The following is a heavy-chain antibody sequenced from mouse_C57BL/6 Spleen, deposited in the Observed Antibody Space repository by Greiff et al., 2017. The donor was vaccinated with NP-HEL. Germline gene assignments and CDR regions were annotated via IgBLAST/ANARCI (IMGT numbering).Heavy chain of an antibody. CDR3: ASDGNDGVAY. CDR2: IYPGDGDT. J-gene: IGHJ3*01. Sequence: VQLQQSGPELVKPGASVKISCTASGYAFSSSCMNWVKQRPGKGLEWIGRIYPGDGDTNYTRKFKGKATLTADTSSSTAYMQLSSLTSEDSAVYCWASDGNDGVAYWGQGTMVTVSA. CDR1: GYAFSSSC. V-gene: IGHV1-82*01. D-gene: IGHD2-2*01.